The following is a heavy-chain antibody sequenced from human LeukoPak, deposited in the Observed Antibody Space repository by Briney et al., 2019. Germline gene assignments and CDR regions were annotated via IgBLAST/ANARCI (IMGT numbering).Heavy chain of an antibody. CDR2: ISGSSTTI. CDR1: GFTFSSYS. Sequence: GGSLRLSCAGSGFTFSSYSMNWVRQAPGKGLEWVSYISGSSTTIYYADSVEGRFTISRDNAKNSLYLQMNSLRDEDTAVYYCARKNQYYYDSSGYNAFFDYWGQGTLVTVSS. D-gene: IGHD3-22*01. CDR3: ARKNQYYYDSSGYNAFFDY. V-gene: IGHV3-48*02. J-gene: IGHJ4*02.